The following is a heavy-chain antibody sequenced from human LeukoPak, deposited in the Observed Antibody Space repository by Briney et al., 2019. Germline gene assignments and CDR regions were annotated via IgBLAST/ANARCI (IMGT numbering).Heavy chain of an antibody. CDR2: ISGSGGNT. CDR1: GFTFSSYA. J-gene: IGHJ2*01. D-gene: IGHD3-16*01. Sequence: GGSLRLSCAASGFTFSSYAMHWVRQAPGKGLEWVSAISGSGGNTHYADSVKGRFTISRDNSKNTLYVQMNSLRVEDTAVYYCTQGARADTYWYFDLWGRGTLVTVAS. V-gene: IGHV3-23*01. CDR3: TQGARADTYWYFDL.